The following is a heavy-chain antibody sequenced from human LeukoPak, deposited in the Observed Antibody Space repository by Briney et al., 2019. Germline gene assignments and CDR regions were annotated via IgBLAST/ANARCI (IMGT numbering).Heavy chain of an antibody. J-gene: IGHJ4*02. V-gene: IGHV1-2*02. D-gene: IGHD6-13*01. CDR2: INPNSGGT. CDR3: VRDMIAAAGAGG. Sequence: GASVKVSCKASVYTFTDYSMHWVRQAPGQGREWMGWINPNSGGTDYAQKFQGRVTMTRVTSISTAYLEVTRLTSDGTAVYFCVRDMIAAAGAGGWGQGTLVTVSS. CDR1: VYTFTDYS.